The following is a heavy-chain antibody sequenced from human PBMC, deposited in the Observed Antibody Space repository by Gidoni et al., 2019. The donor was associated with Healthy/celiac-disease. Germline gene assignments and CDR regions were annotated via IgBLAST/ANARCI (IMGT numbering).Heavy chain of an antibody. CDR3: AKINNVDTAMVTDY. J-gene: IGHJ4*02. Sequence: SGFPFSSYAMSWARQAPGRGLEWVSAISGSGGSTYYADSVKGRFTISRDNSKNTLYLQMNSLRAEDTAVYYCAKINNVDTAMVTDYWGQGTLVTVSS. CDR1: GFPFSSYA. V-gene: IGHV3-23*01. D-gene: IGHD5-18*01. CDR2: ISGSGGST.